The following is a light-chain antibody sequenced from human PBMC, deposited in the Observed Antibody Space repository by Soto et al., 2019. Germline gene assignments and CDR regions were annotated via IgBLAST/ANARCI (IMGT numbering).Light chain of an antibody. CDR1: QSISSW. J-gene: IGKJ1*01. Sequence: QITQPRSALSASLGYRVTLRCRASQSISSWLAWYQQKPGKAPKLLIYDASSLESGVPSRFSGSGSGTEFTLTISSLQPDDFAAYSCQQYNSYWTFGQGTKV. CDR3: QQYNSYWT. V-gene: IGKV1-5*01. CDR2: DAS.